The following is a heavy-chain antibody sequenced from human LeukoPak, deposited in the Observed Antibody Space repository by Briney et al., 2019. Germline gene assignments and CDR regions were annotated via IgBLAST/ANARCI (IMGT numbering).Heavy chain of an antibody. J-gene: IGHJ4*02. CDR3: ARGPITIFGVAFDY. D-gene: IGHD3-3*01. Sequence: GGSLRLSCAASGFPFSSSWMNWVRQAPGKGLEWVANIKQDGSEKYYVDSVKGRFTISRDNAKNSLYLQMNSLRAEDTAVYYCARGPITIFGVAFDYWGQGTLVTASS. V-gene: IGHV3-7*01. CDR1: GFPFSSSW. CDR2: IKQDGSEK.